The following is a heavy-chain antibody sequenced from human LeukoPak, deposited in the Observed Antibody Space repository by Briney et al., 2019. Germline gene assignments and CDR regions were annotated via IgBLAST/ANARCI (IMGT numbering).Heavy chain of an antibody. V-gene: IGHV4-34*01. J-gene: IGHJ4*02. Sequence: PSETLSLTCAVYGGSFSGYYWSWIRQPPGKGREWIGEINHSGSTNYIPSLKSRVTISVDTSKNQFSLKLSSVTAADTAVYYCASRTAAGLYYFDYWGQGTLVTVSS. D-gene: IGHD6-13*01. CDR2: INHSGST. CDR1: GGSFSGYY. CDR3: ASRTAAGLYYFDY.